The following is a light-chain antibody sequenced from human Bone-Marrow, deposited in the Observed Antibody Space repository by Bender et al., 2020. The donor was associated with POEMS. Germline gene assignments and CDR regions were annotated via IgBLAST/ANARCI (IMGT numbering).Light chain of an antibody. CDR2: EVN. V-gene: IGLV2-23*02. CDR1: SRDIGTYNL. J-gene: IGLJ2*01. CDR3: CSYAGTTRFDV. Sequence: QSALTQPASVSGSPGQSITISCTGSSRDIGTYNLVSWYQHHPGRAPKLIIYEVNKRPSGVSYRFSGSKSGNWASLTISGVQAEDEADYFCCSYAGTTRFDVFGGGTKLTVL.